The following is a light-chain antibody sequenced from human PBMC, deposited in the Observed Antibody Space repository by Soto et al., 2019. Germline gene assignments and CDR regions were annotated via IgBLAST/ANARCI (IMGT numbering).Light chain of an antibody. J-gene: IGLJ1*01. CDR1: ISDVGNNNY. CDR3: SSYATSNTLV. Sequence: QAVLAQPGSVSGSPGQSITISCTGTISDVGNNNYVSWYQQHPGKAPKLMIFEVSDRPSGISNRFSGSKSGNTASLTISGLQSEDEADYYCSSYATSNTLVFGTGTKVTVL. CDR2: EVS. V-gene: IGLV2-14*01.